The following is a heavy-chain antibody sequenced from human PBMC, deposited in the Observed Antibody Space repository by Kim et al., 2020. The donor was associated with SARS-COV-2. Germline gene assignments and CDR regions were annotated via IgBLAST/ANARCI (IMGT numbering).Heavy chain of an antibody. D-gene: IGHD3-22*01. CDR3: ARGDDTGGYYYAARPDF. CDR1: GGSFTGYR. V-gene: IGHV4-34*01. Sequence: SETLSLTCAVYGGSFTGYRWSWIRQPPGKGLEWIGEINHSGSTNYNPSLKSRVTLSVDTSKNQFSLKLSSVTAADTAVYYCARGDDTGGYYYAARPDFWGQGTLVTVSS. CDR2: INHSGST. J-gene: IGHJ4*02.